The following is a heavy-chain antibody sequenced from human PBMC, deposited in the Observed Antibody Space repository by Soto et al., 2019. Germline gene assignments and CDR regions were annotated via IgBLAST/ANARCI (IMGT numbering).Heavy chain of an antibody. Sequence: GGSLRLSCAASGFTFSSYAMSWVRQAPGKGLEWVSAISGSGGSTYYADSVKGRFTISRDNSKNTLYLQMNSLRAEDTAVYYCAKVSHSIAAAGATFDYWGQGTLVTVSS. CDR3: AKVSHSIAAAGATFDY. J-gene: IGHJ4*02. D-gene: IGHD6-13*01. V-gene: IGHV3-23*01. CDR1: GFTFSSYA. CDR2: ISGSGGST.